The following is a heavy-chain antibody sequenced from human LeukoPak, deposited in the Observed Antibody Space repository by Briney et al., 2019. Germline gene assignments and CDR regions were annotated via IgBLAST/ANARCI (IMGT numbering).Heavy chain of an antibody. Sequence: GGFLRLSCAASGFTFSDYYMSWIRQAPGKGLEWVSYISSSGSTIYYADSVKGRFTISRDNAKNSLYLQMNSLRAEDTAVYYCARVERASGSYFYGMDVWGQGTTVTVPS. J-gene: IGHJ6*02. CDR3: ARVERASGSYFYGMDV. CDR1: GFTFSDYY. V-gene: IGHV3-11*01. D-gene: IGHD3-10*01. CDR2: ISSSGSTI.